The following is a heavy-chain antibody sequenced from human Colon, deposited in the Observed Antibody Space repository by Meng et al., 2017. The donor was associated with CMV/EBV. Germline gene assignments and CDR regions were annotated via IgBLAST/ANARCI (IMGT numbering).Heavy chain of an antibody. Sequence: GESLKISCAASGFNFNTYAMSWVRQAPGKGLEWIAHSGRGGEAVYAVSVRGRFIISRDNDQNLLYLQMNDVGGEDTAVYYCARDAIGDCTSTACYWFDYWGQGSLVTVSS. CDR3: ARDAIGDCTSTACYWFDY. D-gene: IGHD2-2*03. CDR2: SGRGGEAV. CDR1: GFNFNTYA. J-gene: IGHJ5*01. V-gene: IGHV3-48*04.